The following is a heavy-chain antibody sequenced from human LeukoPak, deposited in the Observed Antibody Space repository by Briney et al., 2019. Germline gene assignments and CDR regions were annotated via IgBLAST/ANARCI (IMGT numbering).Heavy chain of an antibody. CDR1: GFTFSSYE. CDR2: ISSSGSTI. Sequence: PGGSLRLSCAASGFTFSSYEMNWVRQAPGKGLEWVSYISSSGSTIYYADSVKGRFTISRDNAKNSLYLQMNSLRAEDTAVYYCARGPPSSSWPYWGQGTLVTVSS. V-gene: IGHV3-48*03. CDR3: ARGPPSSSWPY. J-gene: IGHJ4*02. D-gene: IGHD6-13*01.